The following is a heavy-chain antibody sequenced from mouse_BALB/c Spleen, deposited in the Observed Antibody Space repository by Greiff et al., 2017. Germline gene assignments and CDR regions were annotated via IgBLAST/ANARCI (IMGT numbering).Heavy chain of an antibody. J-gene: IGHJ4*01. V-gene: IGHV7-1*02. CDR3: ARELRLRAMDY. D-gene: IGHD1-2*01. Sequence: EVKLMESGGGLVQPGGSLRLSCATSGFTFSDFYMEWVRQHPGKRLEWIAASRNKANDYTTEYSASVKGRFIVSRDTSQSILYLQMNALRAEDTAIYYCARELRLRAMDYWGQGTSVTVSS. CDR2: SRNKANDYTT. CDR1: GFTFSDFY.